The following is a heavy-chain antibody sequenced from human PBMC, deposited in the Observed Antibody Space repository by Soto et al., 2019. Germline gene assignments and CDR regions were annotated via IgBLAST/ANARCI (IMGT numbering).Heavy chain of an antibody. CDR3: SSDFCYKFYHTHYKLHAV. CDR2: INPRDGST. D-gene: IGHD1-7*01. J-gene: IGHJ4*01. Sequence: AAGKASSKASGNTFTNSYMHWVRQAPGRGIECVGPINPRDGSTTYAQKVQGILTMTRDPSSTRVSLELVSLTSEDTAVYYWSSDFCYKFYHTHYKLHAVCGLGT. V-gene: IGHV1-46*01. CDR1: GNTFTNSY.